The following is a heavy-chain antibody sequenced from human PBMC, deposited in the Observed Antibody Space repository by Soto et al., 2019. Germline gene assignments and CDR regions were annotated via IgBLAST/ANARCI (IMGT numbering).Heavy chain of an antibody. Sequence: ASVKVSCKASGYTFTSYGISWVRQAPGQGLEWMGWISAYNGNTNYAQKLQGRVTMTTDTSTSTAYMELRSLRSDDTAVYYCARGELGYCSGGSCYPFDYWGQGTLVTVSS. J-gene: IGHJ4*02. CDR1: GYTFTSYG. CDR3: ARGELGYCSGGSCYPFDY. V-gene: IGHV1-18*01. CDR2: ISAYNGNT. D-gene: IGHD2-15*01.